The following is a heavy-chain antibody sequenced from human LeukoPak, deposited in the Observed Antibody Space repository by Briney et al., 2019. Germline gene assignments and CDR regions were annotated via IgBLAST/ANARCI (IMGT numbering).Heavy chain of an antibody. CDR2: INWNGGST. CDR1: GFAFDDHG. CDR3: ARAPITSPFYFDY. D-gene: IGHD2-2*01. V-gene: IGHV3-20*04. Sequence: PAGGSLRLSCTTSGFAFDDHGMSWVRHVPGTGLEWVSGINWNGGSTVYADPLRGRFTISRDNAKNSLYLQMDSLRAEDTALYYCARAPITSPFYFDYWGQGTLVTVSS. J-gene: IGHJ4*02.